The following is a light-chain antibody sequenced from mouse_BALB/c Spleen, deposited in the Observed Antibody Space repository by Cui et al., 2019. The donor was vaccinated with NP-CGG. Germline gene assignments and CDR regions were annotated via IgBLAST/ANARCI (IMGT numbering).Light chain of an antibody. J-gene: IGLJ1*01. CDR2: GTN. Sequence: QAVEIQESALTTSPGDTVTLTCRSTTGAVTTSNYANWVQEKPDHLFTGLIGGTNNRAPGVPARFSGSLIGDKAALTITGAQTEDEAIYFCALWYSNHWVFGGGTKLTVL. CDR3: ALWYSNHWV. CDR1: TGAVTTSNY. V-gene: IGLV1*01.